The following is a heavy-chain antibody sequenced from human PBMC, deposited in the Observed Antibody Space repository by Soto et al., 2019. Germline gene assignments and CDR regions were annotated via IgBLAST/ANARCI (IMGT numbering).Heavy chain of an antibody. D-gene: IGHD6-13*01. CDR2: IYYSGST. V-gene: IGHV4-39*01. J-gene: IGHJ6*02. Sequence: SETLSLTCTVSGGSIRSRSCYWGWICQPPGKGLEWIGSIYYSGSTYYNPSLKSRVTISVDTSKNQFSLKLSSVTAADTAVYYCATNQQLDYYYYGMDVWGQGTTVT. CDR1: GGSIRSRSCY. CDR3: ATNQQLDYYYYGMDV.